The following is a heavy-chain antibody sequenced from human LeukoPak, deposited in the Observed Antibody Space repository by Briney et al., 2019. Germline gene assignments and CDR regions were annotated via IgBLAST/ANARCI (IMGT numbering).Heavy chain of an antibody. CDR3: ARDHGGWLSHFDY. J-gene: IGHJ4*02. Sequence: SETLSLTCTVSGGSISSYFWSWVRQPPGKGLEWIGYIYYSGSTNYNPSLKSRVTISIDTSKNQFSLKLSSVTAADTTVYYCARDHGGWLSHFDYWGQGTLVTVSS. V-gene: IGHV4-59*01. CDR1: GGSISSYF. D-gene: IGHD6-19*01. CDR2: IYYSGST.